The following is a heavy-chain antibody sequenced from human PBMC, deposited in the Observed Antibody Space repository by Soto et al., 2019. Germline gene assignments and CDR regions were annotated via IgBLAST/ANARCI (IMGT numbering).Heavy chain of an antibody. CDR2: IYYSGST. CDR3: ARSYGDLIYYYYYYMDV. V-gene: IGHV4-59*01. CDR1: GGSISSYY. D-gene: IGHD4-17*01. Sequence: SETLSLTCTVSGGSISSYYWSWIRQPPGKGLEWIGYIYYSGSTNYNPSLKSRVTISVDTSKNQFSLKLSSVTAADTAVYYCARSYGDLIYYYYYYMDVWGKGTTVTVSS. J-gene: IGHJ6*03.